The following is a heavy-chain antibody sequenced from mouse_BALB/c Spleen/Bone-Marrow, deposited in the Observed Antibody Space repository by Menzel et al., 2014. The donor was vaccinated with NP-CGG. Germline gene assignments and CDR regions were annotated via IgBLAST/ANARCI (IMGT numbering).Heavy chain of an antibody. CDR3: ARSDYRYDPFAY. CDR1: GYTFTDYW. J-gene: IGHJ3*01. CDR2: IDTSDSYT. D-gene: IGHD2-14*01. V-gene: IGHV1-69*01. Sequence: QVQLQQPGAELVMPGASVKMSCKASGYTFTDYWMHWVKQRPGQGLEWIGAIDTSDSYTSYNQKFKGKATLTVDESSSTAYMQLSSLTSEDSAVYYCARSDYRYDPFAYWGHGTLVTVSA.